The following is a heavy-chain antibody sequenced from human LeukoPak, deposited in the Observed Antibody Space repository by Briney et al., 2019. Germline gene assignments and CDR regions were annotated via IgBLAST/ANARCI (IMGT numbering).Heavy chain of an antibody. Sequence: GGSLRFSCAASGFTFSSYTMNWVRQAPGKGLEWVSSISSSSSYIYYADSVKGRFTISRDNAKNSLYLQMNSLRAEDTAVYYCAKDGGATLDYWGQGTLVTVSS. D-gene: IGHD1-26*01. V-gene: IGHV3-21*01. J-gene: IGHJ4*02. CDR2: ISSSSSYI. CDR1: GFTFSSYT. CDR3: AKDGGATLDY.